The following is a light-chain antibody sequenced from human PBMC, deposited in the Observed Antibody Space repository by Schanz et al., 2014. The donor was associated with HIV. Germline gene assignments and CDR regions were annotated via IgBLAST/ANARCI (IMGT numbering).Light chain of an antibody. Sequence: EIVLTQSPGTLSLSPGERATLSCRASQSVSSSYLAWYQQKPGQAPRLLIFGASNRATGVPDRFIGSESGTDFTLTISSMEPEDYAVYYCQQYGSSPWTFGQGTRVDVK. CDR1: QSVSSSY. V-gene: IGKV3-20*01. CDR3: QQYGSSPWT. J-gene: IGKJ1*01. CDR2: GAS.